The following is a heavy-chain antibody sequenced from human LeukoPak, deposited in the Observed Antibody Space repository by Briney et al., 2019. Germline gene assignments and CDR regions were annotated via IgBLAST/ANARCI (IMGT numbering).Heavy chain of an antibody. CDR3: ARAGRENMVRGGPFDY. CDR1: GGSISSGGYY. CDR2: IYYSGST. J-gene: IGHJ4*02. D-gene: IGHD3-10*01. Sequence: SQTLSLTCTVSGGSISSGGYYWSWIRQHPGKGLEWIGYIYYSGSTYYNPPLKSRVTISVDTSKNQFSLKLSSVTAADTAVYYCARAGRENMVRGGPFDYWGQGTLVTVSS. V-gene: IGHV4-31*03.